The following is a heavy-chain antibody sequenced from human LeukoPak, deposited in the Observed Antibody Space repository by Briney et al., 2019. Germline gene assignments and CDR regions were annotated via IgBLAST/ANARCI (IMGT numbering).Heavy chain of an antibody. CDR2: IRYDGSDK. CDR1: GFTFSSYG. Sequence: GGSLRLSCAASGFTFSSYGMHWVRQAPGKGLEWVAFIRYDGSDKYYADSVKGRFTISGDNSKNTLYLQMNSLRAEDTAVYYCARSVAVVTATFGYWGQGTLVTVSS. V-gene: IGHV3-30*02. CDR3: ARSVAVVTATFGY. J-gene: IGHJ4*02. D-gene: IGHD2-15*01.